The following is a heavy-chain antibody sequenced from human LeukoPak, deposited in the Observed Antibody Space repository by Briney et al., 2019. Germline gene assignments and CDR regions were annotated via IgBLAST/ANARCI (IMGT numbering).Heavy chain of an antibody. J-gene: IGHJ5*02. D-gene: IGHD3-16*01. CDR1: GGPFSGYY. CDR3: ARLDPVDYDNPLGWFDP. Sequence: PSETLSLTCAVYGGPFSGYYWSWIRQPPGKGLEWIGEINHSGSTNYNPSLKSRVTISVDTSKNQFSLKLSSVTAADTAVYYCARLDPVDYDNPLGWFDPWGQGTLVTVSS. CDR2: INHSGST. V-gene: IGHV4-34*01.